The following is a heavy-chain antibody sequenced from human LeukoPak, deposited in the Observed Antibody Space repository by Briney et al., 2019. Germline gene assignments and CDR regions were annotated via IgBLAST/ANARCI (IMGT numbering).Heavy chain of an antibody. CDR2: IYHSGST. J-gene: IGHJ3*02. V-gene: IGHV4-30-2*02. CDR3: ARRLIVEAFDI. CDR1: GGSISSGGYY. D-gene: IGHD3-22*01. Sequence: KPSETLSLTCTVSGGSISSGGYYWSWIRQPPGKGLEWIGYIYHSGSTYYNPSLKSRVTISVDTSKNQFSLKLSSVTAADTAVYYCARRLIVEAFDIWGQGTMVTVSS.